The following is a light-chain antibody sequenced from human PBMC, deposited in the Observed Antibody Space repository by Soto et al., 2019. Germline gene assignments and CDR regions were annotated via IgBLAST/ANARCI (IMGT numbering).Light chain of an antibody. J-gene: IGKJ1*01. V-gene: IGKV4-1*01. Sequence: DIVMTQSPDSLSVSLGERATIKCRSSQSVLHRSNGNNYIAWYQQKPGQPPKLLIYWSSTRDSGVPDRFSGSGSGTDFTLTISSLQAEDVAVYYCQQYYSTPPTFGQGTKVEIK. CDR3: QQYYSTPPT. CDR1: QSVLHRSNGNNY. CDR2: WSS.